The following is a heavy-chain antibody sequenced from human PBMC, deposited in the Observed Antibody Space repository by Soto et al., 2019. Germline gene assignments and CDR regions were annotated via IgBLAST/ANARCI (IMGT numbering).Heavy chain of an antibody. D-gene: IGHD6-13*01. V-gene: IGHV3-74*01. J-gene: IGHJ5*02. CDR3: AREVYSSSWHLNNWFDP. CDR2: INSDGSST. Sequence: EVQLVESRGGLVQPGGSLRLSCAASGFTFSSYWMHWVRQAPGKGLVWVSRINSDGSSTSYADSVKGRFTISRDNAKNTLYLQMNSLRAEDTAVYYCAREVYSSSWHLNNWFDPWGQGTLVTVSS. CDR1: GFTFSSYW.